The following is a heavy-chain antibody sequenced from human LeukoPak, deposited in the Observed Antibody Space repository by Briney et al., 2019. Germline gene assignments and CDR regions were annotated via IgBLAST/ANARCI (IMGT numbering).Heavy chain of an antibody. CDR2: IYYSGST. V-gene: IGHV4-39*01. CDR3: ATLSSSGWPHYYYYYMDV. CDR1: GGSISSSSYY. D-gene: IGHD6-19*01. J-gene: IGHJ6*03. Sequence: SETLSLTCTVSGGSISSSSYYWGWIRPPPGKGLEWIGRIYYSGSTYYNPSLKSRVTISVDTSKNQFSLKLRSVTAADTAVYYCATLSSSGWPHYYYYYMDVWGKGTTVTVSS.